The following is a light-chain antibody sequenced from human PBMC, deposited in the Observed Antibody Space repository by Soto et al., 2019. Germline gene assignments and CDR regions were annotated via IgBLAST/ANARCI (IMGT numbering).Light chain of an antibody. Sequence: EIVLTQSPVTLSLSPGERATLSCRASQSVSSYLAWYQQKPGQAPRLLIYDASNRATGIPARFSGSGSGTDFTLTIDNLEPEDFAVYYCQQRSNWPPIPFGQGTRLEIK. J-gene: IGKJ5*01. CDR1: QSVSSY. CDR2: DAS. CDR3: QQRSNWPPIP. V-gene: IGKV3-11*01.